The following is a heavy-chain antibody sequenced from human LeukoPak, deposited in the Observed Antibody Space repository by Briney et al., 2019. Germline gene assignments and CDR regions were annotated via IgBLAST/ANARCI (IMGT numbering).Heavy chain of an antibody. CDR1: GFTFTTYW. CDR2: INSDGSIT. Sequence: GGSLRLSCAASGFTFTTYWMHWVRHAPGKGLVWVSHINSDGSITSYADSVKGRFTISRDNAKNTLYLQMNGLRAEDTAVYYCARDAVDTANAVWGQGTTVTVSS. V-gene: IGHV3-74*01. J-gene: IGHJ6*02. CDR3: ARDAVDTANAV. D-gene: IGHD5-18*01.